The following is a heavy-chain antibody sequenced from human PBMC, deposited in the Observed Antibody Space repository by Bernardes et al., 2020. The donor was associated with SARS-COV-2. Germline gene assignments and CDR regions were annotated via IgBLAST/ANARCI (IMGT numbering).Heavy chain of an antibody. CDR2: ISTSGSTI. V-gene: IGHV3-48*03. CDR3: ARVSVRFGRGMDV. J-gene: IGHJ6*02. Sequence: GGSLRLSCAPSGFPFSNYDMNWVRQAPGKGLEWVSYISTSGSTIYYADSVKGRFTISRDNAKDSLYLQMNSLRGEDTAVYYCARVSVRFGRGMDVWGQGTTVTVSS. CDR1: GFPFSNYD. D-gene: IGHD3-10*01.